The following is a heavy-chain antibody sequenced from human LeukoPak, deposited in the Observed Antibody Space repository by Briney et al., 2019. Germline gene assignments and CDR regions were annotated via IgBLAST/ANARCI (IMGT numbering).Heavy chain of an antibody. D-gene: IGHD3-10*01. V-gene: IGHV3-21*01. CDR1: GFTFSSYS. CDR2: ISSSSSYI. J-gene: IGHJ6*02. Sequence: PGGSLRLSCAASGFTFSSYSMNWVRQAPGKGLEWVSSISSSSSYIYYADSVKGRFTISRDNAKNSLYLQMNSLRAEDTAVYYCARDKLHYYGSGSYPYGMDVWGQGTTVTVSS. CDR3: ARDKLHYYGSGSYPYGMDV.